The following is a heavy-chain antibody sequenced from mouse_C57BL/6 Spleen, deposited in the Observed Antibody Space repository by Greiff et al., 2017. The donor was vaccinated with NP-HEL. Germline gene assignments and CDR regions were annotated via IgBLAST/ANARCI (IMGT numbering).Heavy chain of an antibody. Sequence: VQLQQSGPELVKPGASVKISCKASGYSFTGYYMNWVKQSPEKSLEWIGEINPSTGGTTYNQKFKAKATLTVDKSSSTAYMQLKSLTSEDSAVYYCARFYYGNYGEFAYWGQGTLVTVSA. J-gene: IGHJ3*01. CDR2: INPSTGGT. D-gene: IGHD2-1*01. V-gene: IGHV1-42*01. CDR3: ARFYYGNYGEFAY. CDR1: GYSFTGYY.